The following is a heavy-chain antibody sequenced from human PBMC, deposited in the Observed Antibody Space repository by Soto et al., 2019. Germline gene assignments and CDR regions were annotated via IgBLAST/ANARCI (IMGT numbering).Heavy chain of an antibody. CDR2: IFHTGST. CDR1: NYSIRSGYY. J-gene: IGHJ4*02. Sequence: PSQTLSLTCAVSNYSIRSGYYWGWIRQPPEKGLEYIGSIFHTGSTYYNPSLKSRVIISVDTSKNQCSLRLNSVIAAHTAVYFCARVEATKFFAHWGQGTLVTVSS. D-gene: IGHD1-26*01. V-gene: IGHV4-38-2*01. CDR3: ARVEATKFFAH.